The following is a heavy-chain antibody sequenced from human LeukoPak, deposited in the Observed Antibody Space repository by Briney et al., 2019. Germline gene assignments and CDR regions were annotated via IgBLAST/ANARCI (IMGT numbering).Heavy chain of an antibody. Sequence: GGSLRLSCAASGFTFSSCGMHWVRQAPGKGLEWVAFIWYDGSNKYYADSVKGRFTISRDNSKNTLYLQMNSLRAEDTAVYYCARDEGAVAVPSDYWGQGTLVTVSS. CDR1: GFTFSSCG. V-gene: IGHV3-33*01. J-gene: IGHJ4*02. CDR2: IWYDGSNK. D-gene: IGHD6-19*01. CDR3: ARDEGAVAVPSDY.